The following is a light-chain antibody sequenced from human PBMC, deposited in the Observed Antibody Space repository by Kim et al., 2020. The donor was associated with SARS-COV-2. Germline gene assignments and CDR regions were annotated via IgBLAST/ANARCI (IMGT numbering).Light chain of an antibody. V-gene: IGKV1-5*01. J-gene: IGKJ1*01. CDR2: DAS. CDR3: QQYNSFRWT. CDR1: QSLSSW. Sequence: GDRVTITCRASQSLSSWLAWYQQKPGKAPNLLIYDASTLQTGVPSRFSGSGSGTEFTLTISSLQPDDFATYYCQQYNSFRWTFGQGTKV.